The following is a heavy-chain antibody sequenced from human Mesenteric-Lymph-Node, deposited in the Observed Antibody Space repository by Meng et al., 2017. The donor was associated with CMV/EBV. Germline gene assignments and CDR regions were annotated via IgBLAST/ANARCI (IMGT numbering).Heavy chain of an antibody. J-gene: IGHJ4*02. CDR2: IFPSDSDT. Sequence: KVSCKGSGYSFTSYWIGWVRQMPGKDLEWMGLIFPSDSDTRYSPSFQGHVTISADKSISTAYLQWSSLKASDTAIYYCTRREYASAWTPDYWGQGTLVTVSS. CDR1: GYSFTSYW. CDR3: TRREYASAWTPDY. V-gene: IGHV5-51*01. D-gene: IGHD6-19*01.